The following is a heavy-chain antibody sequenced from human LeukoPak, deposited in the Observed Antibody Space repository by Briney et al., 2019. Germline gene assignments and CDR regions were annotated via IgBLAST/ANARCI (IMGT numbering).Heavy chain of an antibody. J-gene: IGHJ4*02. D-gene: IGHD5-18*01. CDR1: GFTFSSYS. CDR2: TSSSSSYI. Sequence: GGSLRLSCAASGFTFSSYSMNWVRQAPGKGLEWVSSTSSSSSYIYYADSVKGRFTISRDNAKNSLYLQMNSLRAEDTAVYYCTPSRTAMVPFDYWGQGTLVTVSS. V-gene: IGHV3-21*01. CDR3: TPSRTAMVPFDY.